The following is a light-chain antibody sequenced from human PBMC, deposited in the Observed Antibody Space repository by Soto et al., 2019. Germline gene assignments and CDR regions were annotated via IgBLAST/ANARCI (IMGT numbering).Light chain of an antibody. J-gene: IGKJ2*01. Sequence: EIGLTQSPATLSVSPGERGTLSCRASQNVRYNLAWYQQKPGQAPRLLIYGASTRAIDIPPRFSGSGSGTEFTLTINSLQSEDFAVYYCHQYNSWFTFGQGTKLEIK. V-gene: IGKV3-15*01. CDR2: GAS. CDR3: HQYNSWFT. CDR1: QNVRYN.